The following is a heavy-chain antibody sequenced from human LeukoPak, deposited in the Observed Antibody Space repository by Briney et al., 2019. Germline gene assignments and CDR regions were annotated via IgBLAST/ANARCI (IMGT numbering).Heavy chain of an antibody. CDR1: GYTFTSYY. CDR3: ARVGGLYCGGDCYRFDY. Sequence: ASVKVSCKASGYTFTSYYMHWVRQAPGQGLEWMGIINPSGGSTSYVQKFQGRVTMTRDTSTSTVYMELSSLRSEDTAVYYCARVGGLYCGGDCYRFDYWGQGTLVTVSS. CDR2: INPSGGST. D-gene: IGHD2-21*02. V-gene: IGHV1-46*01. J-gene: IGHJ4*02.